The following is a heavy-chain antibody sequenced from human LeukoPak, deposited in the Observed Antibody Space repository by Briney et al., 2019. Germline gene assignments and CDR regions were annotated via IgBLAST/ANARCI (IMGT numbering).Heavy chain of an antibody. CDR3: ARDLTDDFWSGYHFDS. V-gene: IGHV3-21*01. CDR1: GFTFNNYC. J-gene: IGHJ4*02. Sequence: GGSLRLSCAASGFTFNNYCMNWVRQAPGKGLEWVSSISSISNYIYYADSVKGRFTISRDNAKNSLYLQMNSLRAEDTAVYYCARDLTDDFWSGYHFDSWGQGTLVTVSS. D-gene: IGHD3-3*01. CDR2: ISSISNYI.